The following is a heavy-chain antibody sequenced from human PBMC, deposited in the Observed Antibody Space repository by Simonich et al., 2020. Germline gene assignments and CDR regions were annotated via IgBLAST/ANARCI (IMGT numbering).Heavy chain of an antibody. CDR1: GGSISSYY. Sequence: QVQLQESGPGLVKPSETLSLTCTVSGGSISSYYWSWIRQPPGKGLEWIGYIYYSGSTNYNPSLKSRVPISVDTSKNQFSLKLSSVTAADTAVYYCARGGRDCSSTSCYYYYYYMDVWGKGTTVTVSS. V-gene: IGHV4-59*12. CDR3: ARGGRDCSSTSCYYYYYYMDV. J-gene: IGHJ6*03. CDR2: IYYSGST. D-gene: IGHD2-2*01.